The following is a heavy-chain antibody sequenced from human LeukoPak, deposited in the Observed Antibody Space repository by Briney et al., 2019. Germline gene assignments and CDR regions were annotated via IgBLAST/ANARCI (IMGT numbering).Heavy chain of an antibody. CDR2: IYYSGST. J-gene: IGHJ4*02. V-gene: IGHV4-30-4*01. D-gene: IGHD3-22*01. Sequence: PSQTLSLTCTVPGGSISSGDYYWSWIRQPPGKGLEWIGYIYYSGSTYYNPSLKSRVTISVDTSKNQFSLKLSSVTAADTAVYYCARDPVYYYDSSGYDQVLYWGQGTLVTVSS. CDR1: GGSISSGDYY. CDR3: ARDPVYYYDSSGYDQVLY.